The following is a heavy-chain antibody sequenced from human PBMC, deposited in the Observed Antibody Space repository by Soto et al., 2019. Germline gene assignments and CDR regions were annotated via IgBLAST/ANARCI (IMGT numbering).Heavy chain of an antibody. Sequence: EVQLAESGGGLAQPGGSLRLSCAASGFTLSGYAMDWVRQAPGKGLEYVSGISSNGVGTYYANSVQGRFTISRDNSKNTVYGQGGSGGGEDMAVYYCARRARPDFYYMDVWGKGTTVTVSS. CDR3: ARRARPDFYYMDV. D-gene: IGHD6-6*01. V-gene: IGHV3-64*01. CDR2: ISSNGVGT. J-gene: IGHJ6*03. CDR1: GFTLSGYA.